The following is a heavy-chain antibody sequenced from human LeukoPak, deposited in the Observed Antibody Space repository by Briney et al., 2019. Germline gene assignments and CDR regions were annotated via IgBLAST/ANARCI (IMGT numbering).Heavy chain of an antibody. Sequence: SETLSLTCAVYGGSFSGYYWSWIRQPPGEGLEWIGTIYSRGSTYYNPSLKSRLTISVDTSENQFSLKLNSVTAADTAVYYCARLAGTPTSYYYYYYFAVWGKGTTVTVSS. J-gene: IGHJ6*03. CDR1: GGSFSGYY. CDR3: ARLAGTPTSYYYYYYFAV. V-gene: IGHV4-34*01. CDR2: IYSRGST. D-gene: IGHD1-1*01.